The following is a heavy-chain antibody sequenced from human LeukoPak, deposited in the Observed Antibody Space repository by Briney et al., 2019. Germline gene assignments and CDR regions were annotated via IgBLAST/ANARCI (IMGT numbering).Heavy chain of an antibody. V-gene: IGHV4-61*01. CDR3: ARDRSGSYGRTNWFDP. CDR2: IYYSGST. CDR1: GGSVSSGSYY. J-gene: IGHJ5*02. Sequence: SETLSLTCTVSGGSVSSGSYYWSWIRQPPGKGLEWIGYIYYSGSTNYNPSLKSRVTISVDTSKNQSSLKLSSVTAADTAVYYCARDRSGSYGRTNWFDPWGQGTLVTVSS. D-gene: IGHD1-26*01.